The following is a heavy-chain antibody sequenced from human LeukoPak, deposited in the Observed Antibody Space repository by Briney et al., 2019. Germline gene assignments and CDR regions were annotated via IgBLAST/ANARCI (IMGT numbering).Heavy chain of an antibody. D-gene: IGHD5-12*01. CDR2: IIPIFGTA. J-gene: IGHJ4*02. CDR3: ARTKTTYSGYQEN. CDR1: GGTFSSYA. Sequence: SVKFSCKASGGTFSSYAISWVRQAPGQGLEWMGGIIPIFGTANYAQKFQGRVTMTTDTSTSTAYMELRSLRSDDTAVYYCARTKTTYSGYQENWGQGTLVTVSS. V-gene: IGHV1-69*05.